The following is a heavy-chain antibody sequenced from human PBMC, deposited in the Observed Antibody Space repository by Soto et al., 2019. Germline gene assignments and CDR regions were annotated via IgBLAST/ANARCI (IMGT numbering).Heavy chain of an antibody. J-gene: IGHJ4*01. Sequence: GGSLRLSCAASGFTFSTFDMSWVRQALGKGLEWVSVVSGSGGTSDYADSVKGRFTISRDSSKNTLYLQMNSLRAEDTAFYNCVQGTSMLGSKDFKNWGHGTL. CDR2: VSGSGGTS. V-gene: IGHV3-23*01. CDR1: GFTFSTFD. D-gene: IGHD2-8*01. CDR3: VQGTSMLGSKDFKN.